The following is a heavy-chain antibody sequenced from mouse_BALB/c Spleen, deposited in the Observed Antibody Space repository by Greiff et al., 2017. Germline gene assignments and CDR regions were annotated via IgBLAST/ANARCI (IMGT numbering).Heavy chain of an antibody. V-gene: IGHV14-3*02. Sequence: EVKLMESGAELVKPGASVKLSCTASGFNIKDTYMHWVKQRPEQGLEWIGRIDPANGNTKYDPKFQGKATITADTSSNTAYLQLSSLTSEDTAVYYCARDGSGGAMDYWGQGTSVTVSS. CDR3: ARDGSGGAMDY. J-gene: IGHJ4*01. D-gene: IGHD1-1*01. CDR1: GFNIKDTY. CDR2: IDPANGNT.